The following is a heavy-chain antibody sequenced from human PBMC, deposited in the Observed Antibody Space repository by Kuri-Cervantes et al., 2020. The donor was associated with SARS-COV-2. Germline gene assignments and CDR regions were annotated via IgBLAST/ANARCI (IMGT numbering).Heavy chain of an antibody. CDR3: ARDMPAKDERTYYDFWSGSAPTTIYGMDV. CDR1: GFTFSSYA. D-gene: IGHD3-3*01. V-gene: IGHV3-30*04. Sequence: GESLKISCAASGFTFSSYAMHWVRQAPGKGLEWVAVISYDGSNKYYADSVKGRFTISRDNSKNSLYLQMSSLRAEDTAVYYCARDMPAKDERTYYDFWSGSAPTTIYGMDVWGQGTMVTVSS. CDR2: ISYDGSNK. J-gene: IGHJ6*02.